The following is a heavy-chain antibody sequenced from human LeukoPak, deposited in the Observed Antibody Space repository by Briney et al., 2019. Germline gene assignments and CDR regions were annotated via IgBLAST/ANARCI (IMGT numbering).Heavy chain of an antibody. Sequence: GASVKVSCKASGYTFTSYGISWVRQAPGQGLEWMGWMNPNSGNTGYAQKFQGRVTITRNTSISTAYMELSSLRSEDTAVYYCARASDTAMVRGDYYYMDVWGKGTTVTVSS. CDR3: ARASDTAMVRGDYYYMDV. J-gene: IGHJ6*03. V-gene: IGHV1-8*03. CDR1: GYTFTSYG. CDR2: MNPNSGNT. D-gene: IGHD5-18*01.